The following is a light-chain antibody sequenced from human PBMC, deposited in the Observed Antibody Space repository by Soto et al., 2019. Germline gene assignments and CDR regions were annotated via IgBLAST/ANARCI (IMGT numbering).Light chain of an antibody. Sequence: QAVVTQPPSASVTPGQRVTISCYGSSSNIGRNTVNWYQQFPGTAPNLLIYNNNERPSGVPDRFSGSKSGTSASLAISGLRSEDEADYYCAVWDASLNGRVFGGGTKLTVL. CDR3: AVWDASLNGRV. J-gene: IGLJ3*02. V-gene: IGLV1-44*01. CDR1: SSNIGRNT. CDR2: NNN.